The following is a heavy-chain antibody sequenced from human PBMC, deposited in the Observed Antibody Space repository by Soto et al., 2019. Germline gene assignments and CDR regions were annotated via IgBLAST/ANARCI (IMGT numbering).Heavy chain of an antibody. Sequence: PSETLSLNCSVSGDSLSSGAYYWSWIRQPPGKGQEWIGYVYYSGSTSYNPSLDTGVTISVDTSKNQFSLKLTSVTPADTAIYYCARVKRSTSRLDPWGQGTLVTVSS. D-gene: IGHD1-26*01. CDR2: VYYSGST. J-gene: IGHJ5*02. CDR1: GDSLSSGAYY. CDR3: ARVKRSTSRLDP. V-gene: IGHV4-61*08.